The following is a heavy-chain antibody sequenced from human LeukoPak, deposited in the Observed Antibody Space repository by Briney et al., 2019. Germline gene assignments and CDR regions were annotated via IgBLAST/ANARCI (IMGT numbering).Heavy chain of an antibody. Sequence: PSQTLSLTCTVSGGSISSGGYYWSWIRQHPGKGLEWIGYIYYSGSTYYNPSLKSRVTISVDTSKDQFSLKLSSVTAADTAVYYCARHMGLGYSYGYPYFDYWGQGTLVTVSS. D-gene: IGHD5-18*01. J-gene: IGHJ4*02. CDR1: GGSISSGGYY. CDR2: IYYSGST. CDR3: ARHMGLGYSYGYPYFDY. V-gene: IGHV4-31*03.